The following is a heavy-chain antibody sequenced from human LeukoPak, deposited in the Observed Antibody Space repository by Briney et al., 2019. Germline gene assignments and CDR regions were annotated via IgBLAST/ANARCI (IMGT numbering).Heavy chain of an antibody. J-gene: IGHJ3*02. D-gene: IGHD2-8*02. CDR1: GFIFRNYW. V-gene: IGHV3-7*01. CDR3: AGSWGYWALDI. Sequence: GGSLRLSCAASGFIFRNYWMSWVRQAPGKGLEWVANIQQDGSEKSYVDSVKGRFTISRDNARSSLYLQMDSLRAEDTALYYCAGSWGYWALDIWGQGTMVTVSS. CDR2: IQQDGSEK.